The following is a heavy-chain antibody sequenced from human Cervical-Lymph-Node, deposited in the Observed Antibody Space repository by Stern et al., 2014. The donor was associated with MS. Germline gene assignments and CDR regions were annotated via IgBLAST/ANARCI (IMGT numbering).Heavy chain of an antibody. CDR1: GFGFTFSSYG. CDR2: IWYDGSQK. J-gene: IGHJ3*02. V-gene: IGHV3-33*01. D-gene: IGHD3-10*01. CDR3: AREFGDYHAFDM. Sequence: VQLVQSGGGVGQPGRSLRLSCVASGFGFTFSSYGMHWVRQAPGKGLEWVAVIWYDGSQKYYGDSVKGRFTVSRDNSKHTVYLQMNSLRAEDTAVYYCAREFGDYHAFDMWGQGTMVTVSS.